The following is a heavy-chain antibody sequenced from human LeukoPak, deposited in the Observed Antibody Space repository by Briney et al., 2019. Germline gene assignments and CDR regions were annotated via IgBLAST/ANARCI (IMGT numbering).Heavy chain of an antibody. CDR3: ARHVWSVAGSFAFDP. Sequence: SEALSLTCTFSGGSISPYYWSWIRQPPGKGLEWIGYIYYGGSTNYNPSLKSRVTISVDTSKNQFSLKLTSVTAADTAVYYCARHVWSVAGSFAFDPWGQGTLVTVSS. J-gene: IGHJ5*02. CDR2: IYYGGST. CDR1: GGSISPYY. D-gene: IGHD6-19*01. V-gene: IGHV4-59*08.